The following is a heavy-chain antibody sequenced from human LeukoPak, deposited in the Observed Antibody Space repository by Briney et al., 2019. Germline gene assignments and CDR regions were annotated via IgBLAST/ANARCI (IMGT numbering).Heavy chain of an antibody. J-gene: IGHJ1*01. CDR3: SRAPYSSAPYLEYFQH. CDR2: ISSSSSTYI. CDR1: GFSFYDYS. V-gene: IGHV3-21*01. D-gene: IGHD6-25*01. Sequence: GGSLRLSCTGSGFSFYDYSMNWVRLAPGKGLEWVSCISSSSSTYIYYADSVKGRFSISRDNAKKSMYLQMNSLRAEDTAVYYCSRAPYSSAPYLEYFQHWGHGTLVTVSS.